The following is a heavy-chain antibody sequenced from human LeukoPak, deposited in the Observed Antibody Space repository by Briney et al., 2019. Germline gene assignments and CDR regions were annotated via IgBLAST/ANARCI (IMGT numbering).Heavy chain of an antibody. D-gene: IGHD2-2*01. CDR1: GGSFSGYY. J-gene: IGHJ5*02. CDR2: INHSGST. V-gene: IGHV4-34*01. CDR3: ARGFYCSSTSCSPNWFDP. Sequence: PSETLSLTCAVYGGSFSGYYWSWIRQPPGKGLEWIGEINHSGSTNYNPSLKSRVTISVDTSKNQFSLKLSSVTAADTAVYYCARGFYCSSTSCSPNWFDPWGQGTLVTVSS.